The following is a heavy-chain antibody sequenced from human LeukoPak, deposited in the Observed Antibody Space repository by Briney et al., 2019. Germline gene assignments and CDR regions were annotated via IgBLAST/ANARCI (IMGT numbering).Heavy chain of an antibody. Sequence: ASVKVSCKASGYTFTSYDINWGRQATGQGLEWMGWMNPNSGNTGYAQKFQGRVTITRNTSISTAYMELISLRSEDTAVYYCAXAHYYGSGSYRTYYYYMDVWGKGTTVTVSS. J-gene: IGHJ6*03. CDR3: AXAHYYGSGSYRTYYYYMDV. CDR1: GYTFTSYD. CDR2: MNPNSGNT. D-gene: IGHD3-10*01. V-gene: IGHV1-8*03.